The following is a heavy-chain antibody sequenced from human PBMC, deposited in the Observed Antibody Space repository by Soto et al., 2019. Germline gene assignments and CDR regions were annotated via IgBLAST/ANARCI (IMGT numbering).Heavy chain of an antibody. D-gene: IGHD4-17*01. Sequence: QLQLQESGPGLVKPSVTLSLTCSVSGGSISSGTHYWGWVRQPPGKGLEWIGSISYTGSTYYNPSLKSRVTISVYWSKNQFSLILTSVTAADTAVEYCAMDEYGDPFDSWGQGTLVTVSS. CDR3: AMDEYGDPFDS. CDR2: ISYTGST. CDR1: GGSISSGTHY. V-gene: IGHV4-39*01. J-gene: IGHJ4*02.